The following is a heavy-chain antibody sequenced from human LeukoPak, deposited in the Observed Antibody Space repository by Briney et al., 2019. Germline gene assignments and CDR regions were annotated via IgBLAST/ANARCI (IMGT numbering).Heavy chain of an antibody. CDR3: ARRLTTGTNDY. D-gene: IGHD1-7*01. J-gene: IGHJ4*02. CDR2: VYSSGTT. Sequence: ASETLSLTCTVSGASISSYYWSWIRQPAGKGLEWIGRVYSSGTTSYKPSLRGRVTMSLDTSKNQFYLMLTSVTAADTAEYYCARRLTTGTNDYWGQGTLVTVSS. CDR1: GASISSYY. V-gene: IGHV4-4*07.